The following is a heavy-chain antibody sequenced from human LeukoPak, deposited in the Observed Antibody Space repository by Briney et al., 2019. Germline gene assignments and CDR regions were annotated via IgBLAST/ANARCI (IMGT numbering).Heavy chain of an antibody. V-gene: IGHV1-2*02. CDR1: GYTFTGYY. CDR2: INPNSGGT. J-gene: IGHJ4*02. CDR3: ARGGYCSSISYAFNFGY. Sequence: ASVKVSCKASGYTFTGYYIHWVRQAPGQGLEWMGWINPNSGGTNYAQKFQGRVTMTRDASISTAYMELSRLRSDDTAVYYCARGGYCSSISYAFNFGYWGQRILVTVSS. D-gene: IGHD2-2*03.